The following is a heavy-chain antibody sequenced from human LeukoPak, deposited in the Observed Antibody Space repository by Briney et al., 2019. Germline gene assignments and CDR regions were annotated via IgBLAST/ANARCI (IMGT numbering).Heavy chain of an antibody. CDR1: GGTFSSYA. Sequence: ASVKVSCKASGGTFSSYAISWVRQAPGQGLEWMGGIIPIFGTANYAQKFQGRVTITADESMSTAYMELSSLRSEDTAVYYCASTSEYEYSSSSSFDYWGQGTLVTVSS. CDR3: ASTSEYEYSSSSSFDY. J-gene: IGHJ4*02. CDR2: IIPIFGTA. V-gene: IGHV1-69*13. D-gene: IGHD6-6*01.